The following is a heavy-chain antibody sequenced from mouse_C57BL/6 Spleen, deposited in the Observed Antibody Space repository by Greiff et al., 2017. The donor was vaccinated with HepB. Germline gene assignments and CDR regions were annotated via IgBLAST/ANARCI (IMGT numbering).Heavy chain of an antibody. Sequence: QVQLQQPGAELVRPGSSVKLSCKASGYTFTSYWMHWVKQRPIQGLEWIGNIDPSDSETHYNQKFKDKATLTVDKSSSTAYMQLSSLTSEDSAVYYCARPSGSGYVWYFDVWGTGTTVTVSS. CDR2: IDPSDSET. CDR3: ARPSGSGYVWYFDV. J-gene: IGHJ1*03. D-gene: IGHD1-1*01. CDR1: GYTFTSYW. V-gene: IGHV1-52*01.